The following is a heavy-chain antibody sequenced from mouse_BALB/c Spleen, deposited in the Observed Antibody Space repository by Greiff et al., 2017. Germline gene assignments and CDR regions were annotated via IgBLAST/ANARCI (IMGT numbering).Heavy chain of an antibody. V-gene: IGHV5-6-4*01. CDR1: GFTFSSYT. CDR3: TRANWAGRYFDV. J-gene: IGHJ1*01. D-gene: IGHD4-1*01. Sequence: EVKVVESGGGLVKPGGSLKLSCAASGFTFSSYTMSWVRQTPEKRLEWVATISSGGSYTYYPDSVKGRFTISRDNAKNTLYLQMSSLKSEDTAMYYCTRANWAGRYFDVWGAGTTVTVSS. CDR2: ISSGGSYT.